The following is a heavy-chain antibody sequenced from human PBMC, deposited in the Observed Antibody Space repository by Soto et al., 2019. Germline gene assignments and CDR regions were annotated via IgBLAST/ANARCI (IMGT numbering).Heavy chain of an antibody. D-gene: IGHD2-15*01. CDR1: GFSIGSSA. CDR2: IGGNGVTT. CDR3: AKSSRYCSGGGCFYYFDY. V-gene: IGHV3-23*01. J-gene: IGHJ4*02. Sequence: EVQLLESGGGLVQPGGSLRLSCVASGFSIGSSAWTWVRQAPGKGLDWVSTIGGNGVTTFYADSVKGRFTISRDISRNTVFLQMSSRRAEDTALYSCAKSSRYCSGGGCFYYFDYWGQGTLVTVSS.